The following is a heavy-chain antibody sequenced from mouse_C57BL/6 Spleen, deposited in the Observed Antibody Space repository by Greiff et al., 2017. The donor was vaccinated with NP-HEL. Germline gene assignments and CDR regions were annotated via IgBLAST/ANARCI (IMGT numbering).Heavy chain of an antibody. V-gene: IGHV6-3*01. Sequence: EVQRVESGGGLVQPGGSMKLSCVASGFTFSNYWMNWVRQSPEKGLEWVAQIRLKSDNYATHYAESVKGRFTISSDDSKSSVYLQMNNLRAEDTGIYYCTEGGGNYVWFAYWGQGTLVTVSA. CDR1: GFTFSNYW. J-gene: IGHJ3*01. D-gene: IGHD2-1*01. CDR2: IRLKSDNYAT. CDR3: TEGGGNYVWFAY.